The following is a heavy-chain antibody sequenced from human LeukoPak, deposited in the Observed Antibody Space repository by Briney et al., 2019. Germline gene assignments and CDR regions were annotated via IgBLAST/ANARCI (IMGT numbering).Heavy chain of an antibody. CDR3: AKGGYYGSGSYLDY. J-gene: IGHJ4*02. Sequence: HSGGSLRLSCAASGFTFSSYEMNWVRQAPGKGLEWVSLISGDGGSTYYADSVKGRFTISRDNSKNSLYLQMNSLRTEDTALYYCAKGGYYGSGSYLDYWGQGTLVTVSS. CDR1: GFTFSSYE. D-gene: IGHD3-10*01. V-gene: IGHV3-43*02. CDR2: ISGDGGST.